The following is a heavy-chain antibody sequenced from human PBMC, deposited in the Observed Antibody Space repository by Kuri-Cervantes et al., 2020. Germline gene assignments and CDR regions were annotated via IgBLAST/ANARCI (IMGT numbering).Heavy chain of an antibody. J-gene: IGHJ4*02. V-gene: IGHV3-9*01. CDR2: ISWNSVSI. D-gene: IGHD3-9*01. CDR1: GFTFDVYA. Sequence: GGSLRLSCVVSGFTFDVYAMHWFRQAPGKGLEWVSGISWNSVSIGYADSVKGRFTISRDNAKNSLYLQMNSLRAEDTALYYCAKTVRYFDWSALDYWGQGTLVTVSS. CDR3: AKTVRYFDWSALDY.